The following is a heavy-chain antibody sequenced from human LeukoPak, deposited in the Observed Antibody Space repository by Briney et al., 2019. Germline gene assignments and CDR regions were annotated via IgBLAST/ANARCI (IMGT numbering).Heavy chain of an antibody. CDR2: MNPNSGNT. V-gene: IGHV1-8*03. CDR1: GYTFTSYD. Sequence: ASVKVSCKASGYTFTSYDINWVRQATGQGLEWMGWMNPNSGNTGYAQKFQGRVTITRNTSISTAYMELSSLRSEDTALYYCARGHYFGSGNFYNGGNWFDPWGQGTLVTVSS. CDR3: ARGHYFGSGNFYNGGNWFDP. J-gene: IGHJ5*02. D-gene: IGHD3-10*01.